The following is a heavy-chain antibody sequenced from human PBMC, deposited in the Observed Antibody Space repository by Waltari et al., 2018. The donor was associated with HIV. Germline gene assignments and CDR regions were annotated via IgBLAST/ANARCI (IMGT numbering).Heavy chain of an antibody. J-gene: IGHJ5*02. Sequence: QLQLQESGPGLVKPSETLSLTCTVSGGSISSSSYYWGWIRQPPGRGLEWIGSIYYSGSTYYNPSLKSRVTISVDTSKNQFSLKLSSVTAADTAVYYCAEVRRGWFDPWGQGTLVTVSS. V-gene: IGHV4-39*01. CDR2: IYYSGST. CDR3: AEVRRGWFDP. D-gene: IGHD3-10*01. CDR1: GGSISSSSYY.